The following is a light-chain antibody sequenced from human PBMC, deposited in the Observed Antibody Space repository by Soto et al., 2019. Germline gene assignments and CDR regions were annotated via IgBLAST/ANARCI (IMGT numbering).Light chain of an antibody. CDR1: QSISTE. CDR2: SAS. V-gene: IGKV3-15*01. CDR3: QQGHNWPLT. J-gene: IGKJ2*01. Sequence: EIGMTQSPATLSVSPGKRATLSCRASQSISTELAWYQQKPGQPPRLLIYSASTRATGVPARFPGSGSGSEFTLTISGLQSEDFAVYYCQQGHNWPLTFGQGTRLEI.